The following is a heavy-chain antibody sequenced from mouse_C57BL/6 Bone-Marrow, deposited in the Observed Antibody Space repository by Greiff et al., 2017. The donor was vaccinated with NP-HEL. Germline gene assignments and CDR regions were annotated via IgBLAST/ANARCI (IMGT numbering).Heavy chain of an antibody. CDR1: GYTFTDYN. Sequence: VQLKQSGPELVKPGASVKIPCKASGYTFTDYNMDWVKQSHGKSLEWIGDINPNNGGTIYNQKFKGKATLTVDKSSSTAYMELRSLTSEDTAVYYCAREGDGYDGFDYWGQGTTLTVSS. J-gene: IGHJ2*01. CDR3: AREGDGYDGFDY. V-gene: IGHV1-18*01. D-gene: IGHD2-2*01. CDR2: INPNNGGT.